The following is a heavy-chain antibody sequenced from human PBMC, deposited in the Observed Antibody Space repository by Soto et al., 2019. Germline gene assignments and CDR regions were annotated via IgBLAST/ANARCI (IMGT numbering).Heavy chain of an antibody. CDR1: GFPFSTYD. J-gene: IGHJ4*02. D-gene: IGHD6-19*01. CDR2: IGTGGNT. CDR3: ARDPSGWGLDS. V-gene: IGHV3-13*01. Sequence: GGSLRLSCAASGFPFSTYDMHWFRQVTGKGLEWVSLIGTGGNTHYSGSVKGRFTISRENAKNSLYLQMNSLRVEDTAVYYCARDPSGWGLDSWGQGTLVTVSS.